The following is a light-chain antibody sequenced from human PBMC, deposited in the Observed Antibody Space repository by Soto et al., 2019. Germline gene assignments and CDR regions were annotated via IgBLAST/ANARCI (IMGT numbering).Light chain of an antibody. CDR1: QSFSSY. J-gene: IGKJ5*01. Sequence: EIVLTQSPATLSLSPGEGATLSCRANQSFSSYLAWYQQKPGQAPRLLIYDASERATGIPARFSGRGSGTDFTLTISSLEPEDFAVYYCQQRSNWPPVITFGQGTRLEIK. CDR2: DAS. V-gene: IGKV3-11*01. CDR3: QQRSNWPPVIT.